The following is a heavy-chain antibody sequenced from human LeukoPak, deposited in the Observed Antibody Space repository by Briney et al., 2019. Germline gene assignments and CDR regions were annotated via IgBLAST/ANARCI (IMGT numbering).Heavy chain of an antibody. Sequence: ASVKVSCKVSGYTLTELSMHWVRQAPGKGLEWMGGFDPEDGETIYAQKFQGRVTMTEDTSTDTAYMELSSLRSEDTAVYYCAAGVRKSIAARPNWFDPWGQGTLVTVSS. CDR1: GYTLTELS. J-gene: IGHJ5*02. CDR3: AAGVRKSIAARPNWFDP. V-gene: IGHV1-24*01. CDR2: FDPEDGET. D-gene: IGHD6-6*01.